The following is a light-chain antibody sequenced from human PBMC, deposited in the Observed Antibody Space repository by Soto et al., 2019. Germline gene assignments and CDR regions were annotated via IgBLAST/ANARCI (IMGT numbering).Light chain of an antibody. J-gene: IGLJ1*01. CDR2: EVN. V-gene: IGLV2-14*01. Sequence: QSVLTQPASVSGSPGQSVTISCTGTSSDVGGYDYVSWYQQHPGTAPKLILYEVNNRPSEVSNRFSGSKSGNTASLIISGLQTEDEANYYCSAYTTSNTLIFGTGTKVTVL. CDR3: SAYTTSNTLI. CDR1: SSDVGGYDY.